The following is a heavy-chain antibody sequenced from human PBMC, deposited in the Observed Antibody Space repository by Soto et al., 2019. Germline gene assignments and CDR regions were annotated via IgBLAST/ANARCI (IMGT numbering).Heavy chain of an antibody. CDR3: AITYYYDSSGYYKPDAFDI. Sequence: GEPLKIWCKGSGYSFTSYWISWVRQMPGKGLEWMGRIDPSDSYTNYSPSFQGHVTISADKSISTAYLQWSSLKASDTAMYYCAITYYYDSSGYYKPDAFDIWGQGTMVTVSS. V-gene: IGHV5-10-1*01. J-gene: IGHJ3*02. D-gene: IGHD3-22*01. CDR2: IDPSDSYT. CDR1: GYSFTSYW.